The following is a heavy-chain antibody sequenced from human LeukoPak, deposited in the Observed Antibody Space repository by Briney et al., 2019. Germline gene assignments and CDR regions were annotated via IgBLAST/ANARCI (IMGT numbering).Heavy chain of an antibody. Sequence: TSVRVSCKASGFTFTSSAMQWVRQARGQRLEWIGWIVVGSGNTNYAQKFQERVTITRDMSTSTAYMELSSLRSEDTAVYYCAAGYCSSTSCYVPYYYYSMDVWGQGTTVTVSS. CDR1: GFTFTSSA. D-gene: IGHD2-2*01. CDR3: AAGYCSSTSCYVPYYYYSMDV. J-gene: IGHJ6*02. V-gene: IGHV1-58*02. CDR2: IVVGSGNT.